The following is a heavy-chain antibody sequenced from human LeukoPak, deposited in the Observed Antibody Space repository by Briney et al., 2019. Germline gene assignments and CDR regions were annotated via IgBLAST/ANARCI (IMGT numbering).Heavy chain of an antibody. J-gene: IGHJ4*02. CDR1: GFTFSSYG. CDR2: IRYDGSNK. D-gene: IGHD5-12*01. Sequence: GGSLRLSCAASGFTFSSYGMHWVRQAPGKGLEWVAFIRYDGSNKYYADSVKGRFTISRDNSKNTLYLQMNSLRAEDTAVYYCAKGRGGKATNYFDYWGQGTLVTVSS. CDR3: AKGRGGKATNYFDY. V-gene: IGHV3-30*02.